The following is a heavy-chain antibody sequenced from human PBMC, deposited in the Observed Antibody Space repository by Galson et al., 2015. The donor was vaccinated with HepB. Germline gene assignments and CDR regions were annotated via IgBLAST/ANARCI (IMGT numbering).Heavy chain of an antibody. CDR2: ISYDGSNK. Sequence: SLRLSCAASGFTFSSYAMHWVRQAPGKGLEWVAVISYDGSNKYYADSVKGRFTISRDNSKNTLYLQMNSLRAEDTAVYYCAREDGSGSWSYDYWGQGTLVTVSS. D-gene: IGHD3-10*01. CDR3: AREDGSGSWSYDY. V-gene: IGHV3-30*04. CDR1: GFTFSSYA. J-gene: IGHJ4*02.